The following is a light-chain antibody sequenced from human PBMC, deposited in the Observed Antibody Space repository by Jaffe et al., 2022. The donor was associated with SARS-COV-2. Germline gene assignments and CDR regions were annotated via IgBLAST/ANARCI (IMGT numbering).Light chain of an antibody. CDR3: GTWDSSLSVYV. V-gene: IGLV1-51*02. CDR2: ESN. Sequence: QSVLTQPPSVSAAPGQKVTISCSGSSSNIGSNYVSWYQQLPGTAPKLLIYESNKRPSGIPDRFSGSKSGTSATLGITGLQTGDEADYYCGTWDSSLSVYVFGTGSKVTVL. J-gene: IGLJ1*01. CDR1: SSNIGSNY.